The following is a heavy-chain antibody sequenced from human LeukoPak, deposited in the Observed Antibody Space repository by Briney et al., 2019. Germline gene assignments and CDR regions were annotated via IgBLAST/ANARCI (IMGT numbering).Heavy chain of an antibody. Sequence: PSGTLSLTCAVSGGSISSSNWWSWVRQPPGKGLEWIGEIYHSGSTNYNPSLKSRVTISVDKSKNQFSLKLSSVTAADTAVYYCARRIVATPLEGWFDPWGQGTLVTVSS. V-gene: IGHV4-4*02. CDR1: GGSISSSNW. CDR2: IYHSGST. CDR3: ARRIVATPLEGWFDP. D-gene: IGHD5-12*01. J-gene: IGHJ5*02.